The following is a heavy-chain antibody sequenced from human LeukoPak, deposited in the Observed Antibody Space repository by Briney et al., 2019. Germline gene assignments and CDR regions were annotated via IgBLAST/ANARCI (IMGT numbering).Heavy chain of an antibody. D-gene: IGHD6-19*01. V-gene: IGHV4-34*01. J-gene: IGHJ4*02. CDR1: GGSFSGYY. CDR2: INHSGST. Sequence: PSETLFLTCAVYGGSFSGYYWSWIRQPPGKGLEWIGEINHSGSTNYNPSLKSRVTITVDTSKNQFSLKLSSVTAADTAVYYCARLARYSSGWYRGEEFDYWGQGTLVTVSS. CDR3: ARLARYSSGWYRGEEFDY.